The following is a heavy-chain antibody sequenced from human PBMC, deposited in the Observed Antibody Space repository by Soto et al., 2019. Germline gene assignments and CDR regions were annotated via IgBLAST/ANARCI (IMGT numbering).Heavy chain of an antibody. CDR2: INPASRST. V-gene: IGHV1-46*01. Sequence: QVQLVQSGAEVKKPGASVKLSCRTSGYTFTHYYIHWVRQAPGQGLEWLAIINPASRSTNYAQDFQGRVTLTMDTSTTTAYMELSGLRAEDTAIFYCARDLAAGDHWGQGTLVTVSS. J-gene: IGHJ4*02. D-gene: IGHD6-13*01. CDR3: ARDLAAGDH. CDR1: GYTFTHYY.